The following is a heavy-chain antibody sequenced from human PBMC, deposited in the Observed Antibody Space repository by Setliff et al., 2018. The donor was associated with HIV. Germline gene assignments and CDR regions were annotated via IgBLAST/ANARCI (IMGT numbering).Heavy chain of an antibody. D-gene: IGHD3-22*01. CDR2: INTETGNP. CDR1: GYTLTTYG. J-gene: IGHJ4*02. CDR3: ARDGYYYDSSGHLAYYFDY. V-gene: IGHV7-4-1*02. Sequence: ASVKVSCKASGYTLTTYGISWVRQAPGQGPEWMGWINTETGNPMYAQGFRGRLVFSLDTSVNTAYLQINILKAEDAAMYYCARDGYYYDSSGHLAYYFDYWGQGTLVTVSS.